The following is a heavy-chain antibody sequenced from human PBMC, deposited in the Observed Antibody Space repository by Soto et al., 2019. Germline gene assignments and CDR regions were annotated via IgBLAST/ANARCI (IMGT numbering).Heavy chain of an antibody. Sequence: GASVKVSCKASGYFFTNYAIHSVRQAPGQSLEWMGWIDAGNGNTKYSQKFQGRVTITRDTSASTADMELSSLRSEDTAVYYCARDGWVTTFYFDFWGQGTLVTVSS. CDR1: GYFFTNYA. D-gene: IGHD4-17*01. CDR3: ARDGWVTTFYFDF. V-gene: IGHV1-3*01. CDR2: IDAGNGNT. J-gene: IGHJ4*02.